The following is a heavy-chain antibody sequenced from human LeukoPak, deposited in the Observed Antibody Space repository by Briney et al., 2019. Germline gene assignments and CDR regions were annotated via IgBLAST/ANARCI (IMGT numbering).Heavy chain of an antibody. CDR2: IYHSGST. CDR1: GGSISSYY. Sequence: SETLSLTCTVSGGSISSYYWSWIRQPPGKGLEWIGEIYHSGSTNYNPSLKSRVTISVDKSKNQFSLKLSSVTAADTAVYYCARSGYDWHYWGQGTLVTVSS. V-gene: IGHV4-59*12. J-gene: IGHJ4*02. D-gene: IGHD5-12*01. CDR3: ARSGYDWHY.